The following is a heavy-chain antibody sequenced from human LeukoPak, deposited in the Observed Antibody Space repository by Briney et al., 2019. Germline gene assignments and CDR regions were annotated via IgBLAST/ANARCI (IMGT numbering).Heavy chain of an antibody. V-gene: IGHV3-30*02. CDR1: GFTFSTYG. Sequence: GGTLRLSCSASGFTFSTYGMSWVRQSPGKGLEWVTFIQYDGSVKLYGDSVKGRFTISRDNSKNTLYLQMNSLRAEDTAVYFCAKDVVGQQWPENYWGQGTLVTVSS. CDR2: IQYDGSVK. J-gene: IGHJ4*02. CDR3: AKDVVGQQWPENY. D-gene: IGHD6-19*01.